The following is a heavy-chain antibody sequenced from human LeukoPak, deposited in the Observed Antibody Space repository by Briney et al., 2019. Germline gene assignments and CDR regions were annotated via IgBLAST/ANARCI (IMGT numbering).Heavy chain of an antibody. J-gene: IGHJ2*01. CDR1: EFTFNNHW. D-gene: IGHD2-21*02. CDR3: ATNSRGAHCGGDCYWYWYFDL. Sequence: PGGSLRLSCTASEFTFNNHWIHWVRQAPGKGLVWVSRFNSDGTNAAYADSVKGRFTISRDNAKNTVYLQMNSLRAEDTAVYYCATNSRGAHCGGDCYWYWYFDLWGRGTLATVSS. V-gene: IGHV3-74*03. CDR2: FNSDGTNA.